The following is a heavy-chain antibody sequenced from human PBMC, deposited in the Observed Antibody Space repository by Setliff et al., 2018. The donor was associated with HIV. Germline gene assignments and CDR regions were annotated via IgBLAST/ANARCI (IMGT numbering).Heavy chain of an antibody. CDR2: IYYSGRTSHSGST. Sequence: SETLSLTCTVSGDSITSGGYSWTWIRQPPGKALEWVGYIYYSGRTSHSGSTYYNPSVASRITISGDTSKNQFSLELTSVTAADTAIYYCARENGWLFGWFDPWGQGTPVTVSS. D-gene: IGHD3-22*01. CDR1: GDSITSGGYS. CDR3: ARENGWLFGWFDP. J-gene: IGHJ5*02. V-gene: IGHV4-30-4*08.